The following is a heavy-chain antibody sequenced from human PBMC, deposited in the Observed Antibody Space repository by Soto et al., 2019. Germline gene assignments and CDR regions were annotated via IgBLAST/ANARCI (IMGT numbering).Heavy chain of an antibody. Sequence: QVQLVESGGGVVQPGRSLRLSCAASGFTFSSYGMHWVRQAPGKGLEWVAVIWYDGSNKYYADSVKGRFTISRDNSKNTLYLQMNSLRAEDTAVYYCARDLIYSGSYWSLDYYYYGMDVWGQGTTVTVSS. J-gene: IGHJ6*02. D-gene: IGHD1-26*01. V-gene: IGHV3-33*01. CDR1: GFTFSSYG. CDR2: IWYDGSNK. CDR3: ARDLIYSGSYWSLDYYYYGMDV.